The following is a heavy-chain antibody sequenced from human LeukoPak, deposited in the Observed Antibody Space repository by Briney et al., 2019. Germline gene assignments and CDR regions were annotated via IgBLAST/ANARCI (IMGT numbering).Heavy chain of an antibody. CDR1: DGSINNYY. D-gene: IGHD1-1*01. V-gene: IGHV4-59*08. CDR3: ARLKWGTTSWFDH. CDR2: IYDNGST. Sequence: PSETLSLTCTVTDGSINNYYWNWLRQPPGKGLEWIGYIYDNGSTNYNASLKSRVTMSVDTSKNQFSLKLSSVTAADTAVYYCARLKWGTTSWFDHWGQGTLVTVAS. J-gene: IGHJ5*01.